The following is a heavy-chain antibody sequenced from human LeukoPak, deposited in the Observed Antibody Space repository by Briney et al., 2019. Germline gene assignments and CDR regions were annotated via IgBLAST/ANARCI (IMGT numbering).Heavy chain of an antibody. D-gene: IGHD2-2*01. CDR1: GFTLSTYW. CDR2: IKQDGSEK. V-gene: IGHV3-7*01. Sequence: GGSLRLSCAASGFTLSTYWMSWVRQAPGKGLEWVANIKQDGSEKYYVDSVKGRFTISRDNAKNSLYLQMNSLRAEDMAVYYCATHYCSTTGCAPLDCWGQGTLVIVSS. J-gene: IGHJ4*02. CDR3: ATHYCSTTGCAPLDC.